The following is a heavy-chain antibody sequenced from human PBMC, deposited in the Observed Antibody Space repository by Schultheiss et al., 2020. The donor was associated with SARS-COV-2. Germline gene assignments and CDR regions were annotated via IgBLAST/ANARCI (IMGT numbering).Heavy chain of an antibody. D-gene: IGHD3-22*01. Sequence: SETLSLTCTVSGGSISSYYWSWIRQPAGKGLEWIGEINHSGSTNYNPSLKSLVTISVDTSKNQFSLKLSSVTAADTAVYYCARERGDYYDSSGYFDYWGQGTLVTVSS. CDR3: ARERGDYYDSSGYFDY. J-gene: IGHJ4*02. CDR2: INHSGST. CDR1: GGSISSYY. V-gene: IGHV4-59*01.